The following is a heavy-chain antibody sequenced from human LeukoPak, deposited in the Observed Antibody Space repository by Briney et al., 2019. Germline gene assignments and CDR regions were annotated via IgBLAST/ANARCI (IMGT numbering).Heavy chain of an antibody. CDR3: ARDRVTSGSTFDY. Sequence: PGGSLRLSCAASGFTFSNYGMHWVRQAPGKGLEWVAVIWYDGSNKYYADSVKGRFTISRDNSKNTLYLQMNSLRAEDTAVYYCARDRVTSGSTFDYWGQGTLVTVSS. CDR2: IWYDGSNK. CDR1: GFTFSNYG. J-gene: IGHJ4*02. V-gene: IGHV3-33*01. D-gene: IGHD3-22*01.